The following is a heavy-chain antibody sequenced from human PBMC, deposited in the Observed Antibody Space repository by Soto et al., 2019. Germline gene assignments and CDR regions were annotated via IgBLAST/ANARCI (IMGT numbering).Heavy chain of an antibody. J-gene: IGHJ4*02. Sequence: QVHLVQSEAEVKKPGASVKVSCKGTGYTFTSYGITWVRLAPGQGLEWMGWISAHNGNTDYAQKLQGRVTVTRDTSTSTAYMELRSLRSDDTAVYYCARGRYGDYWGQGALVTVSS. V-gene: IGHV1-18*01. D-gene: IGHD1-1*01. CDR3: ARGRYGDY. CDR1: GYTFTSYG. CDR2: ISAHNGNT.